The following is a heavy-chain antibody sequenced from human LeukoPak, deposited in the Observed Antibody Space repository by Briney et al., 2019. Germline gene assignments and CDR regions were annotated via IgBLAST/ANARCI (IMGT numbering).Heavy chain of an antibody. CDR1: GGSFSDYY. V-gene: IGHV4-34*01. CDR2: IYHSGST. D-gene: IGHD1-1*01. CDR3: ARNGAGYYYYMDV. J-gene: IGHJ6*03. Sequence: SETLSLTCVVYGGSFSDYYWTWVRQPPGKGLEWIGSIYHSGSTYYNPSLKSRVTISVDTSKNQFSLKLSSVTAADTAVYYCARNGAGYYYYMDVWGKGTTVTVSS.